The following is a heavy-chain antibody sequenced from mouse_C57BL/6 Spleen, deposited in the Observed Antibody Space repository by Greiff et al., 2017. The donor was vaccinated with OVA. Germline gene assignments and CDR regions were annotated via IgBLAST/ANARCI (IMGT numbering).Heavy chain of an antibody. D-gene: IGHD1-1*01. CDR3: ARRSSHHYYAMDY. CDR1: GYAFSSSW. V-gene: IGHV1-82*01. J-gene: IGHJ4*01. CDR2: IYPGDGDT. Sequence: VQLQQSGPELVKPGASVKISCKASGYAFSSSWMNWVKQRPGKGLEWIGRIYPGDGDTNYNGKFKGKATLTADKSSSTAYMQLSSLSSEDSAVYFCARRSSHHYYAMDYWGQGTSVTVSS.